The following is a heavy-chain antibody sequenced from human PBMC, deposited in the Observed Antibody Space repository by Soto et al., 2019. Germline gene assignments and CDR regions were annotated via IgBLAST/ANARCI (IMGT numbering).Heavy chain of an antibody. Sequence: GGSLRLSCAASGFTFSSYGMHWVRQAPGKGLEWVAVIWYDGSNKYYADSVKGRFTISRDNSKNTLYLQMNSLRAEDTAVYYCARGLTIFGVVTQLDYWGQGTLVTVSS. CDR2: IWYDGSNK. CDR1: GFTFSSYG. J-gene: IGHJ4*02. D-gene: IGHD3-3*01. V-gene: IGHV3-33*01. CDR3: ARGLTIFGVVTQLDY.